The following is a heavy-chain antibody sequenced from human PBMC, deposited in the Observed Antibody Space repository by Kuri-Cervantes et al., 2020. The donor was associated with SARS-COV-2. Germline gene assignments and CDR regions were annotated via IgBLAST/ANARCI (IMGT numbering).Heavy chain of an antibody. J-gene: IGHJ6*02. Sequence: SQTLSLTCSISGDSVSSNSAAWNWIRQSPSRGLERLGRTYYRSKWYNDYAVSVKSRITINPDTSKNQFSLQLNSVTPEDTAVYYCARTAELRFVEGLFEEYGMDVWGQGTTVTVSS. D-gene: IGHD3-3*01. CDR1: GDSVSSNSAA. CDR2: TYYRSKWYN. CDR3: ARTAELRFVEGLFEEYGMDV. V-gene: IGHV6-1*01.